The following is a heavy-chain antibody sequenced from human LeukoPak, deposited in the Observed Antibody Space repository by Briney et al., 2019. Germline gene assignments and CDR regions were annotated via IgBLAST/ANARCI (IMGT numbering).Heavy chain of an antibody. CDR1: GGTFSSYA. Sequence: ASVKVSCKASGGTFSSYAISWVRQAPGQGLEWMGRIIPILGIANYAQKFQGRVTITADKSTSTAYMELSSLRSEDTAVYYCARGGGSGYTPRAFDIWGQGTMVTVSS. CDR2: IIPILGIA. J-gene: IGHJ3*02. D-gene: IGHD5-12*01. CDR3: ARGGGSGYTPRAFDI. V-gene: IGHV1-69*04.